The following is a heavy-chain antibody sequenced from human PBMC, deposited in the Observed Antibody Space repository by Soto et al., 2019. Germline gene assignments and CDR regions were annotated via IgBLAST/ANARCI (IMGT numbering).Heavy chain of an antibody. CDR1: GFTFSNYW. Sequence: GALRLSCAASGFTFSNYWMHWVRQAPGKGLVWVSRINTDGSTTTYADSVKGRFTISRDNAKNTLSLQMSSLRAEDTAIYYCARGMYTSGWSEDRFDPWGQGTPVTVSS. D-gene: IGHD6-19*01. J-gene: IGHJ5*02. CDR2: INTDGSTT. CDR3: ARGMYTSGWSEDRFDP. V-gene: IGHV3-74*01.